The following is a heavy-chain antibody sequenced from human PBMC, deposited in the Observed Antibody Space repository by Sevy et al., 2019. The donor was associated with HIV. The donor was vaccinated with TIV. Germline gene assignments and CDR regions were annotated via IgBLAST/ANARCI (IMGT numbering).Heavy chain of an antibody. CDR1: GFSFGDYA. J-gene: IGHJ4*02. V-gene: IGHV3-49*04. Sequence: GGSLRLSCTASGFSFGDYAMNWVRKAPGKGLEWVAFLKNKARGGTLDHAASVKGRFTISRDDSKSIVYLQMNDLRTEDTGVYYCTRRKGAQSIFDYWGQGALVTVSS. CDR3: TRRKGAQSIFDY. D-gene: IGHD1-26*01. CDR2: LKNKARGGTL.